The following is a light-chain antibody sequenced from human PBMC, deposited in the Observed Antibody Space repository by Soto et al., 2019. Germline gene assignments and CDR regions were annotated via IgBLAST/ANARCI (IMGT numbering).Light chain of an antibody. J-gene: IGKJ1*01. CDR3: QQYGDSPWT. CDR2: DTS. V-gene: IGKV3-20*01. Sequence: EIVLSQSPGTLSLSPGERATLSCRASQSVSSSYLAWYQQKPGQAPRLLIYDTSSRATGIPDRFSGSGSATDFSLTISRLEPEDFAVYYCQQYGDSPWTFGQGTKVEIK. CDR1: QSVSSSY.